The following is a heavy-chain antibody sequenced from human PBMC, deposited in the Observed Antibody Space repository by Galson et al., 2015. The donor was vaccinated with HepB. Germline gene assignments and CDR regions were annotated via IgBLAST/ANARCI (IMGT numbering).Heavy chain of an antibody. J-gene: IGHJ3*02. CDR3: ARDRGYCSSTSCYNAFDI. CDR1: GNIFTGHH. V-gene: IGHV1-2*02. Sequence: SVKVSCKASGNIFTGHHIHWERLAPGQRLEYMGKITPNSGGTNYAHQLQGGVTMTRDTSISTAYMELSRLRSDDTAVYYCARDRGYCSSTSCYNAFDIWGQGTMVTVSS. CDR2: ITPNSGGT. D-gene: IGHD2-2*02.